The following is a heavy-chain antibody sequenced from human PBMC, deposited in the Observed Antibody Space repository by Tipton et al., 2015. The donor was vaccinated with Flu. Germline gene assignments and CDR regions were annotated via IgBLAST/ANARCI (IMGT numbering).Heavy chain of an antibody. Sequence: SLRLSCAASGFTFSSYEMNWVRQAPGKGLEWISYISGSGTTIYHAGSVKGRFTISRDNAENSVYLQMNSLRVEDTAVYYCARETQWSNFDYWGQGTLISVSS. J-gene: IGHJ4*02. V-gene: IGHV3-48*03. D-gene: IGHD6-19*01. CDR1: GFTFSSYE. CDR3: ARETQWSNFDY. CDR2: ISGSGTTI.